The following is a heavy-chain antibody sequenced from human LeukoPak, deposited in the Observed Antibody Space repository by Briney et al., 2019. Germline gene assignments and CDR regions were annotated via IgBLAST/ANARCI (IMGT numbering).Heavy chain of an antibody. V-gene: IGHV4-34*01. CDR2: INHSGST. CDR3: AREDGTTGPTAWFDP. CDR1: GGSFSGYY. J-gene: IGHJ5*02. Sequence: SETLSLTCAVYGGSFSGYYWSWLRQPPGKGLEGIGEINHSGSTNYNPSLKSRVTISLDPSKNQFSLKLSSVTAADTAVYYCAREDGTTGPTAWFDPWGQGTLVTVSS. D-gene: IGHD1-1*01.